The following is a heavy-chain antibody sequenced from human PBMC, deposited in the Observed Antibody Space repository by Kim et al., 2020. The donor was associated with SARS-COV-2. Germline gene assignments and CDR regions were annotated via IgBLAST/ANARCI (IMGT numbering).Heavy chain of an antibody. J-gene: IGHJ4*02. Sequence: SDADSGKGRFTISRDNAKNTLYLQMNSLRAEDTAVYYCARDGRDGGEDYWGQGTLVTVSS. V-gene: IGHV3-74*01. CDR3: ARDGRDGGEDY. D-gene: IGHD2-21*01.